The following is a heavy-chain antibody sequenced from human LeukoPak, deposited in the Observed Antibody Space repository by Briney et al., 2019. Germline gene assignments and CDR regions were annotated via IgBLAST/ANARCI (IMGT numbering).Heavy chain of an antibody. D-gene: IGHD6-19*01. CDR3: AREGSGWYFDY. Sequence: GGSLRLSCAASGFTFSGYWVSWVRQAPGKGLEWVANIKQDGSEKYYVDSVKGRFTISRDNAKNSLYLQMNSLRAEDTAVYYCAREGSGWYFDYWGQGTLVTVSS. J-gene: IGHJ4*02. CDR1: GFTFSGYW. V-gene: IGHV3-7*03. CDR2: IKQDGSEK.